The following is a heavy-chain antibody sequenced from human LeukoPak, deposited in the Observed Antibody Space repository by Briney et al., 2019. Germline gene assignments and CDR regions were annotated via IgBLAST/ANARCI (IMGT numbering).Heavy chain of an antibody. CDR1: GGSISSSGYY. V-gene: IGHV4-39*02. CDR3: ARDPTAAGKGAWFDP. J-gene: IGHJ5*02. CDR2: IYYSGST. Sequence: SETLSLTCTVSGGSISSSGYYWGWICQPPGKGLEWIGSIYYSGSTYYNPSLKSRVTISVDTSKNQFSLKLSSVAAADTAVYYCARDPTAAGKGAWFDPWGQGTLVTVSS. D-gene: IGHD6-13*01.